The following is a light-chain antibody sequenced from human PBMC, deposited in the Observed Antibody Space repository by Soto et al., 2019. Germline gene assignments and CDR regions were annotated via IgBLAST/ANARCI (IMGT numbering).Light chain of an antibody. Sequence: DIQMTQSASSLPASVGDTVTISCQASQDISKYLNWFQQKPGKAPKLLIYDVFNVETGVPSRLSGRGSGTDFTLIISNPQPEDFATYYCQQYDQLPITVGGGTKVDI. CDR2: DVF. V-gene: IGKV1-33*01. CDR3: QQYDQLPIT. CDR1: QDISKY. J-gene: IGKJ4*01.